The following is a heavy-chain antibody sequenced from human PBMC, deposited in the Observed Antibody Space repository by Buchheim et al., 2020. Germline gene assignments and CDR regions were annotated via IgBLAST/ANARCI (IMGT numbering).Heavy chain of an antibody. CDR3: AGADSSGYYLLI. CDR1: GFTFSSYE. V-gene: IGHV3-48*03. J-gene: IGHJ4*02. CDR2: MSSSGSAI. D-gene: IGHD3-22*01. Sequence: EVQLVESGGGLVQPGGSLRLSCAASGFTFSSYEMNWVRQAPGKGLEWVSYMSSSGSAIYYADSVKGRFTISRDNAKHSLYLQMNSLRAEDTAVYYCAGADSSGYYLLIWGQGTL.